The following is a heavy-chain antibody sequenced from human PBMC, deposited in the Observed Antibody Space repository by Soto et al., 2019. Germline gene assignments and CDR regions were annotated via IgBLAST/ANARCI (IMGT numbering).Heavy chain of an antibody. CDR2: IWYDGSNK. D-gene: IGHD5-18*01. J-gene: IGHJ4*02. CDR3: ARAEGGYSYCYFDY. Sequence: GSLRLSCAASGFTFSSYGMHWVRQAPGKGLEWGAVIWYDGSNKYYADSVKGRFTISRDNSKNTLYLQMNSLRAEDTAVYSCARAEGGYSYCYFDYWGQGTLVTVSS. V-gene: IGHV3-33*08. CDR1: GFTFSSYG.